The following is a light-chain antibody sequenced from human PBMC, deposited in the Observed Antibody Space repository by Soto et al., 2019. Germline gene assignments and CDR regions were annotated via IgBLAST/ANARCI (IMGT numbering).Light chain of an antibody. CDR2: DAS. CDR3: QQSANWPPLT. J-gene: IGKJ4*01. V-gene: IGKV3-11*01. CDR1: QSVSSY. Sequence: EIVLTQSPATLSLSPGERATLSCRASQSVSSYLAWYQQKPGQAPRLLIYDASNRATGIPARFSGSGSGTDFTLAINSLEPEDFAVYYCQQSANWPPLTFGGGTKVEIK.